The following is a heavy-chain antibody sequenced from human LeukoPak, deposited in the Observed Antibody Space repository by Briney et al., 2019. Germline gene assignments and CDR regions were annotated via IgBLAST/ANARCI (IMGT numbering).Heavy chain of an antibody. CDR3: ARRTLGAAAFFDS. Sequence: GGSLRLSCAASGFTLSSHAMAWVRQAPGKGLEWVSSISGGGGSTYYADSVKGRFTISRDNSKNTLFLQMDSLRAADTAVYYCARRTLGAAAFFDSWGQGTLVTVSS. J-gene: IGHJ5*01. CDR1: GFTLSSHA. CDR2: ISGGGGST. V-gene: IGHV3-23*01. D-gene: IGHD2-15*01.